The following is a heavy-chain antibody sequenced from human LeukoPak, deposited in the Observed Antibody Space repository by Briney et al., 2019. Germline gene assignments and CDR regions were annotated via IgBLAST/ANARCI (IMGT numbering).Heavy chain of an antibody. V-gene: IGHV1-46*01. Sequence: ASVKVSCKASGYAFTSYYMHWVRQPPGQGLVWRGIINPVGGSKSNTQNIHSRETLFRHTNPSTLYMWRSSLRSVNTAVCYCAREGRLALWPGAFDKWGQETLVTVSS. CDR2: INPVGGSK. CDR3: AREGRLALWPGAFDK. J-gene: IGHJ4*02. CDR1: GYAFTSYY. D-gene: IGHD1-7*01.